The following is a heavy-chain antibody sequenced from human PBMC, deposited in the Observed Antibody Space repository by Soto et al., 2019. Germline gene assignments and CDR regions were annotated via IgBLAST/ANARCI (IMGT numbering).Heavy chain of an antibody. Sequence: PSETLSLTCTVSGGSISSGDYYWSWIRHPPGKGLEWIGYIYYSGSTYYNPSLKSRVTISVDTSKNQFSLNLSSVTAADTAVYYCARIYYDSVFDYWGQGTLVTVSS. V-gene: IGHV4-30-4*01. D-gene: IGHD3-22*01. CDR1: GGSISSGDYY. J-gene: IGHJ4*02. CDR3: ARIYYDSVFDY. CDR2: IYYSGST.